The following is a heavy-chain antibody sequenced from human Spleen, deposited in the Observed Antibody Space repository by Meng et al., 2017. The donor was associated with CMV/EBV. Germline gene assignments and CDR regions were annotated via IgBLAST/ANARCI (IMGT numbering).Heavy chain of an antibody. Sequence: CKISGGTFSSYAISWVRQAPGQGLEWMGWINPNSGGTNYAQQFQGRVTMTRDTSITTAYMYLSRLRSDDTAVYYCARGYSSTLTFDYWGQGTLVTVSS. V-gene: IGHV1-2*02. D-gene: IGHD6-13*01. J-gene: IGHJ4*02. CDR3: ARGYSSTLTFDY. CDR2: INPNSGGT. CDR1: GGTFSSYA.